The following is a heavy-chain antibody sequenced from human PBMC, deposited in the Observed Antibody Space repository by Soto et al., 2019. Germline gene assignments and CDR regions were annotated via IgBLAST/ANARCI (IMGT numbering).Heavy chain of an antibody. CDR3: ARGRGYYDSSGYYYKRPYYYYGMDV. CDR2: INHSGST. CDR1: GGSFSGYY. V-gene: IGHV4-34*01. Sequence: SETLSLTCAVYGGSFSGYYWSWIRQPPGKGLEWIGEINHSGSTNYNPSLKSRVTISVDTSKNQFSLKLSSVTAADTAVYYCARGRGYYDSSGYYYKRPYYYYGMDVWGQGTTVTVSS. J-gene: IGHJ6*02. D-gene: IGHD3-22*01.